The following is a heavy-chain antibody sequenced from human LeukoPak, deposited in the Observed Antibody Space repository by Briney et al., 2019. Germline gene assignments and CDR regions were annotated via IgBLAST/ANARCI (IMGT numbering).Heavy chain of an antibody. J-gene: IGHJ5*02. CDR1: GGSISSSSYY. V-gene: IGHV4-39*01. CDR3: ARLAVNWFDP. Sequence: SGSLSLTCTVSGGSISSSSYYWGSIRQPPGRGLEWIGSIYYSGSTYYNPSLKSRVTISVDTPKNQNSLKLSSVTAADTAVYYCARLAVNWFDPWGQGTLVTV. D-gene: IGHD6-25*01. CDR2: IYYSGST.